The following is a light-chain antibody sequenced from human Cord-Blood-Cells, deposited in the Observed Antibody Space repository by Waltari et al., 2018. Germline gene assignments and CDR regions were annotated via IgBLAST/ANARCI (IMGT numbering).Light chain of an antibody. J-gene: IGKJ3*01. V-gene: IGKV3-11*01. CDR2: DAS. CDR1: QSVSSY. CDR3: QRRSNWPRFT. Sequence: EIVLTQSPATLSLSPGERATLSCRASQSVSSYLAWYQQKPGQAPRLLIYDASNRATGIPARFSGSGSGTDFTLTISSQEPEDFAVYYCQRRSNWPRFTFGPGTKVDIK.